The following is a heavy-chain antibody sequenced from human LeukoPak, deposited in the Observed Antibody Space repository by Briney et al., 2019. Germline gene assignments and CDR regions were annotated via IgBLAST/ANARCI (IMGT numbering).Heavy chain of an antibody. D-gene: IGHD2-21*02. CDR1: GFTFSSYA. J-gene: IGHJ4*02. Sequence: GGSLRLSCAASGFTFSSYAMSWVRQAPGKGLEWVSAISGSGGNTYYADSVKGRFTISRDNSKNTLYLQMNSLRAEDTAVYYCAKDTVVVTAISPGAFDYWGQGTLVTVSS. CDR2: ISGSGGNT. CDR3: AKDTVVVTAISPGAFDY. V-gene: IGHV3-23*01.